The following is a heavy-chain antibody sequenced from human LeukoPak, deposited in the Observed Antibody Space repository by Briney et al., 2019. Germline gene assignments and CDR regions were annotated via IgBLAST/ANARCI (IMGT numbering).Heavy chain of an antibody. V-gene: IGHV4-39*01. Sequence: KPSETLSLTCTVSGGSISSSSYYWGWIRQPPGKGLERIGSIYYSGSTYYNPSLKSRVTISVDTSKNQFSLKLSSVTAADTAVYYCARLRALAGYSSGYDAFDIWGQGTMVTVSS. D-gene: IGHD6-19*01. CDR2: IYYSGST. J-gene: IGHJ3*02. CDR1: GGSISSSSYY. CDR3: ARLRALAGYSSGYDAFDI.